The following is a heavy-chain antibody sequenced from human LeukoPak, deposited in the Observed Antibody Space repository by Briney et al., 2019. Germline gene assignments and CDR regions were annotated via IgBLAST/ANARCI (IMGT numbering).Heavy chain of an antibody. J-gene: IGHJ4*02. CDR3: ARVYGSAIVVVPAAQIFDY. D-gene: IGHD2-2*01. CDR1: GFTFGDYA. CDR2: IKQDGSEK. V-gene: IGHV3-7*01. Sequence: GGSLRLSCTASGFTFGDYAMSWVRQAPGKGLEWVANIKQDGSEKYYVDSVKGRFTISRDNAKNSLYLQMNSLRAEDTAVYYCARVYGSAIVVVPAAQIFDYWGQGTLVTVSS.